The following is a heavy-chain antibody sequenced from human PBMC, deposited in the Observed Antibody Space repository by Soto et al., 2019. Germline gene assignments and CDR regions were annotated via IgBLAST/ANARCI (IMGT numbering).Heavy chain of an antibody. D-gene: IGHD6-13*01. V-gene: IGHV4-59*08. CDR3: ARPRGIAPAVWYFEL. Sequence: QVQLQESGPGLVKPSETLSLTCTVSGGSISSHYWSWIRQPPGRGLEWIGFIYYSGITDSNPSLKSRVTISLDTSKTHLSLRLSSVLAADTAVYYCARPRGIAPAVWYFELWGRGTLVTVSS. CDR1: GGSISSHY. J-gene: IGHJ2*01. CDR2: IYYSGIT.